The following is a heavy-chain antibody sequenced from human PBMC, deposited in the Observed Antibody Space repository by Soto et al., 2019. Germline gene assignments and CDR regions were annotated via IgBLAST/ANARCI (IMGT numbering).Heavy chain of an antibody. V-gene: IGHV3-48*02. Sequence: EVQLVESGGGLVQPGGSLRLSCAASGFTFSSYRMNWVRQAPGKGLEWVSYISRSSGTIYYRDSVKGRFTISRDNAKNSLYLQMSGLRDDDTAVYYCARDTETGGSWCNFDYWGQGTLVTVSS. D-gene: IGHD2-8*02. CDR3: ARDTETGGSWCNFDY. J-gene: IGHJ4*02. CDR1: GFTFSSYR. CDR2: ISRSSGTI.